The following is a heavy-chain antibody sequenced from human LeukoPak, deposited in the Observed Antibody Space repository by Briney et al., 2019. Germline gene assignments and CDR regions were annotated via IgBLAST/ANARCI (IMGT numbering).Heavy chain of an antibody. D-gene: IGHD2-2*01. CDR3: ARRSNTYYTFDY. CDR2: SRDKAKSYST. CDR1: GLTFSDHY. Sequence: GGSLRLSCAASGLTFSDHYMDWVRQAPGKGLEWLARSRDKAKSYSTEHAASVKGRFTISRDNSKNSLYLQMNSLKTEDTAVYYCARRSNTYYTFDYWGQGTLVTVSS. J-gene: IGHJ4*02. V-gene: IGHV3-72*01.